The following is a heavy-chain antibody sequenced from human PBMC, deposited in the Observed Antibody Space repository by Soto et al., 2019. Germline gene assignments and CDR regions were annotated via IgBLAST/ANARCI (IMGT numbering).Heavy chain of an antibody. CDR1: GFTFNTYN. V-gene: IGHV3-48*02. CDR3: AREISLSAGSYFHY. J-gene: IGHJ4*02. D-gene: IGHD3-10*01. Sequence: QPGGSLRLSCTASGFTFNTYNMNWVRQAPGKGLEWVSYISSSSYTIKYADSVEGRFTVSRDNGKKSLYLQMNSLRDEDTAVYFCAREISLSAGSYFHYWGQGTLVTVSS. CDR2: ISSSSYTI.